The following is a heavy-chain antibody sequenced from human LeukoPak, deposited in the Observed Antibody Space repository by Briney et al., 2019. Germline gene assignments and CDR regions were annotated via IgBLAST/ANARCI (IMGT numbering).Heavy chain of an antibody. Sequence: GESLKISCKGSGCSFTSYWIGWVRQMPGKGLEWMGIIYPGDSDTRYSPSFQGQVTISADKSISTAYLQWSSLKASDTAMYYCAISRWYYYDSSGAFDIWGQGTMVTVSS. D-gene: IGHD3-22*01. CDR3: AISRWYYYDSSGAFDI. J-gene: IGHJ3*02. CDR2: IYPGDSDT. CDR1: GCSFTSYW. V-gene: IGHV5-51*01.